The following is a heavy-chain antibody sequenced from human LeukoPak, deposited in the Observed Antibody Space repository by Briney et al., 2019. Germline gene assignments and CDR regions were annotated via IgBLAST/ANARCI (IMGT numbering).Heavy chain of an antibody. CDR2: ISGSGGST. V-gene: IGHV3-23*01. CDR3: AKDTGYSSGWYEIGIDY. D-gene: IGHD6-19*01. Sequence: GGSLRLSCAASGFTFTTYAMSWVRQAPGKGLEWVSAISGSGGSTYYADSVKGRFTISRDNSKNTLYLQMNSLRAEDTAVYYCAKDTGYSSGWYEIGIDYWGQGTLVTVSS. CDR1: GFTFTTYA. J-gene: IGHJ4*02.